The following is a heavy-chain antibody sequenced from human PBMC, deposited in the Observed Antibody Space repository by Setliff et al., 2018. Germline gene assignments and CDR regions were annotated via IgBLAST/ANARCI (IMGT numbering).Heavy chain of an antibody. J-gene: IGHJ5*02. Sequence: SETLSLTCTVSGGSISTTSYYWGWIRQPPGKGLEWIGSIYYTGSTYYIPSLKSRVTMSVDTSRNQFSLRLNSVTATDTAVYYCARGRPPYSSSWYWFDPWGQGTLVPSPQ. V-gene: IGHV4-39*07. CDR1: GGSISTTSYY. D-gene: IGHD6-13*01. CDR3: ARGRPPYSSSWYWFDP. CDR2: IYYTGST.